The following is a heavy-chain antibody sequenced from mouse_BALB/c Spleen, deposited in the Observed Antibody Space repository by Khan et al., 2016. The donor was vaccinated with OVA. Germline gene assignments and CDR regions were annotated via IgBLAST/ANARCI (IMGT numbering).Heavy chain of an antibody. V-gene: IGHV3-2*02. CDR2: ISYSGST. Sequence: VQLKESGPGLVKPSQSLSLTCTVTGYSITSDYAWNWIRQFPGNKLEWMGYISYSGSTSYNPSLRSRLSITRDTTQNPFFLQVNSVTTADTATYCCARYLFSHWRGYHDVWGAGTAVTVSS. D-gene: IGHD4-1*01. CDR1: GYSITSDYA. J-gene: IGHJ1*01. CDR3: ARYLFSHWRGYHDV.